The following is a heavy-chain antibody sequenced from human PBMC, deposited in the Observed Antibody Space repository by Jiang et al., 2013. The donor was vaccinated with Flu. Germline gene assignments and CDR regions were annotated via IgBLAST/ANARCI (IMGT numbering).Heavy chain of an antibody. CDR2: ISSSSSYT. CDR3: ARESYYYDSSGYNYYFDY. CDR1: GFTFSDYY. J-gene: IGHJ4*02. V-gene: IGHV3-11*06. Sequence: GFTFSDYYMSWIRQAPGKGLEWVSYISSSSSYTNYADSVKGRFTISRDNAKNSLYLQMNSLRAEDTAVYYCARESYYYDSSGYNYYFDYWGQGTLVTVSS. D-gene: IGHD3-22*01.